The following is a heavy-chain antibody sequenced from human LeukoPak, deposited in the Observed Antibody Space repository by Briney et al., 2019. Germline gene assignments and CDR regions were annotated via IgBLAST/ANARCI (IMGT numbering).Heavy chain of an antibody. D-gene: IGHD3-10*01. CDR3: AREHYYYGSGSYNWFAP. Sequence: GGSLRLSCAASGFTFSSYEMNWVRQAPGKGLEWVSYISSSGSTIYYADSVKGRFTISRDNAKNSLYLQMNSLRAEDTAVYYCAREHYYYGSGSYNWFAPWGQGTLVTVSS. CDR1: GFTFSSYE. J-gene: IGHJ5*02. CDR2: ISSSGSTI. V-gene: IGHV3-48*03.